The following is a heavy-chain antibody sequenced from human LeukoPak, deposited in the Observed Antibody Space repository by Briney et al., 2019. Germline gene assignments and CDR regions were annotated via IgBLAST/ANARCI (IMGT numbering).Heavy chain of an antibody. J-gene: IGHJ4*02. V-gene: IGHV4-4*02. D-gene: IGHD3-22*01. CDR3: ARNYYDSSGLDY. CDR1: GGSISSSNW. CDR2: IYHSGST. Sequence: TSSETLSFTCAVSGGSISSSNWWSWVRQPLGKGLEWIGEIYHSGSTNYNPSLKSRVTISVDKSKSQFSLRLSSVTAADTAVYYCARNYYDSSGLDYWGQGTLVTVSS.